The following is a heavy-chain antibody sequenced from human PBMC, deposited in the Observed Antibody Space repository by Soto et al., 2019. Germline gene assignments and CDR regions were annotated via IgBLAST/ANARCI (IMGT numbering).Heavy chain of an antibody. CDR3: ARQPYYYDSSGYPPHFDY. D-gene: IGHD3-22*01. CDR1: GYSFTSYW. CDR2: IDPSDSYT. V-gene: IGHV5-10-1*01. Sequence: GESLKISCXGSGYSFTSYWISWVRQMPGKGLEWMGRIDPSDSYTNYSPSFQGHVTISADKSISTAYLQWSSLKASDTAMYYCARQPYYYDSSGYPPHFDYWGQGTLVTVSS. J-gene: IGHJ4*02.